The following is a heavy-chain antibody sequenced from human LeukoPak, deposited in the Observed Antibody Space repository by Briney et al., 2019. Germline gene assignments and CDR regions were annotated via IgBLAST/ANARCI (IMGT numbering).Heavy chain of an antibody. J-gene: IGHJ5*02. CDR3: ARDSPWFDP. CDR1: GSTFSSSW. Sequence: GGSLRLSCAASGSTFSSSWMSWVRQAPGKGLEWVANINQDGSEKYYVDSVKGRFTISRDNAKNSLYLQMNSLRAEDTAVYYCARDSPWFDPWGQGTLVTVSS. V-gene: IGHV3-7*01. CDR2: INQDGSEK.